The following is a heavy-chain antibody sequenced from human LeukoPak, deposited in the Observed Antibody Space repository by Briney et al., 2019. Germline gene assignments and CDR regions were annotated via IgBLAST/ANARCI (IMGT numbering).Heavy chain of an antibody. Sequence: GGSLRLSCAASGFTFSSYSMSWVRQAPGKGLEWVSSISSSSSYIYYADSVKGRFTISRDNVKNSLYLQMNSLRAEDTAVYYCARDPVSGAPDYLDYWGRGTLVTVSS. J-gene: IGHJ4*02. V-gene: IGHV3-21*01. CDR2: ISSSSSYI. CDR3: ARDPVSGAPDYLDY. CDR1: GFTFSSYS. D-gene: IGHD1-26*01.